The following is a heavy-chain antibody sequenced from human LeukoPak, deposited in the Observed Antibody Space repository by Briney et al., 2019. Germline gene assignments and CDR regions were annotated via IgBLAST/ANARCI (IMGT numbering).Heavy chain of an antibody. J-gene: IGHJ4*02. CDR3: AKDLDLPPYYDSSGGGY. V-gene: IGHV3-23*01. CDR2: ISGSGGST. D-gene: IGHD3-22*01. Sequence: GGSLRLSCAASGFTFSSYAMSWVRQAPGKGPEWVSAISGSGGSTYYADSVKGRFTISRDNSKNTLYLQMNSLRAEDTAVYYCAKDLDLPPYYDSSGGGYWGQGTLVTVSS. CDR1: GFTFSSYA.